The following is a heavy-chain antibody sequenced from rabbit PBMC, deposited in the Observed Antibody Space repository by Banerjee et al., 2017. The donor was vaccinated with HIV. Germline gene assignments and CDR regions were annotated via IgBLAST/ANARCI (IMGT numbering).Heavy chain of an antibody. D-gene: IGHD2-1*01. CDR3: ARGIDYGTRLDL. Sequence: QEPLAESGGDLVKPEGSLTLTCTASGIDFSSYYYMCWVRQAPGKGLEWIACIYTGSSGRNYYASWAKGRFTISKTSSTTVTLQMTSLTAADTATYFCARGIDYGTRLDLWGPGTLVTVS. V-gene: IGHV1S45*01. CDR2: IYTGSSGRN. CDR1: GIDFSSYYY. J-gene: IGHJ3*01.